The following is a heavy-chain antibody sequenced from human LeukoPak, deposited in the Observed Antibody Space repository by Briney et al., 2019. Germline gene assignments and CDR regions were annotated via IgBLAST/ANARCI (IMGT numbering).Heavy chain of an antibody. D-gene: IGHD1-1*01. CDR2: IKQDGSEK. CDR3: ARGLNEIDAFDI. J-gene: IGHJ3*02. Sequence: GGSLRLSCAASGFTFSSYWMSWVRQAPGKGLEWVANIKQDGSEKYYVDSVKGRFTISRDNSKNTLYLQMNSLRAEDTAVYYCARGLNEIDAFDIWGQGTMVTVSS. V-gene: IGHV3-7*01. CDR1: GFTFSSYW.